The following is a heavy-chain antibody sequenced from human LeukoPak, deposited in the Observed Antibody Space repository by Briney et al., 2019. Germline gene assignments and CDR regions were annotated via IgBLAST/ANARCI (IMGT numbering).Heavy chain of an antibody. CDR3: ARLEWEPHYYYYMDV. V-gene: IGHV4-4*08. CDR2: IYTSGST. J-gene: IGHJ6*03. D-gene: IGHD1-26*01. Sequence: SETLSLTCTVSGASISSYHWSWIRQPPGKGLEWMGYIYTSGSTNYNPSLKSRVTISVDTSKNQFSLKLSSVTAADTAVYYCARLEWEPHYYYYMDVWGKGTTVTVSS. CDR1: GASISSYH.